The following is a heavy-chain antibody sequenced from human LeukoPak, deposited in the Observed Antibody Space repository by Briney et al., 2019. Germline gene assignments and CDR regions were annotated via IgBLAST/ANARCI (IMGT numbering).Heavy chain of an antibody. J-gene: IGHJ4*02. V-gene: IGHV4-59*08. CDR3: ARHAIVWVAGTKRVYYFDY. CDR2: IYYSGST. Sequence: SETLSLTCTVSGGSISSYYWSWIRQPPGKGLEWIGYIYYSGSTNYNPSLKSRVTISVDTSKNQFSLKLSSVTAADTAVYYCARHAIVWVAGTKRVYYFDYWGQGTLVTVSS. CDR1: GGSISSYY. D-gene: IGHD2-8*01.